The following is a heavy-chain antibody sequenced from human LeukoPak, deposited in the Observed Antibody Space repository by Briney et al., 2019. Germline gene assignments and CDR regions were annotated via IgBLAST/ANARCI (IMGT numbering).Heavy chain of an antibody. CDR3: AYLPVVTPYFQH. D-gene: IGHD4-23*01. Sequence: SETLSLTCTVSGGSISSGDYYWSWIRQPPGKGLEWIGYIYYSGSTYYNPSLKSRVTISVDTSKNQFSLKLSSVTAADTAVYYCAYLPVVTPYFQHWGQGTLVTVSS. CDR2: IYYSGST. J-gene: IGHJ1*01. V-gene: IGHV4-30-4*01. CDR1: GGSISSGDYY.